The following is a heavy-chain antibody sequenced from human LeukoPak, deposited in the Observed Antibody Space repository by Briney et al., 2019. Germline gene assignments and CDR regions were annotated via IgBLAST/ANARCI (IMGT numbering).Heavy chain of an antibody. D-gene: IGHD2-21*01. CDR3: ARHAAYIYYGLDV. J-gene: IGHJ6*02. V-gene: IGHV4-59*08. CDR1: GGSISSYY. CDR2: IYYSGST. Sequence: SETLSLTCTVSGGSISSYYWSWIRQPPGNGLEWIGYIYYSGSTNYNPSLKSRVTISVDTSKNQFSLKLSSVTAADTAVYYCARHAAYIYYGLDVWGQGTTVTVSS.